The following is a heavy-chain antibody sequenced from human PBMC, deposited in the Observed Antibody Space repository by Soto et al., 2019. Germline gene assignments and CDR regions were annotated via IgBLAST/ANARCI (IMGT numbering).Heavy chain of an antibody. CDR3: ARDRTPYYDILTGYYYYYYGMDV. Sequence: LRLSCAASGFTLSSYAMHWVRQAPGKGLEWVAVISYDGSNKYYADSVKGRFTISRDNSKNTLYLQMSSLRAEDTAVYYCARDRTPYYDILTGYYYYYYGMDVWGQGTTVTVSS. D-gene: IGHD3-9*01. CDR2: ISYDGSNK. J-gene: IGHJ6*02. V-gene: IGHV3-30-3*01. CDR1: GFTLSSYA.